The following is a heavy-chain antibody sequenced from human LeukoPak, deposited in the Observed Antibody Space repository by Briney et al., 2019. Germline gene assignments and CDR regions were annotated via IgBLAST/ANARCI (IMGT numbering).Heavy chain of an antibody. J-gene: IGHJ3*02. V-gene: IGHV1-69*05. D-gene: IGHD1-26*01. CDR3: ARYSTSGRAFDI. CDR2: IIPIFGTA. CDR1: GGTFSSYA. Sequence: SVKVSCKASGGTFSSYAISWVRQAPGQGLEWMGGIIPIFGTANYAQKFQGRVTITTDESTSTAYMELSGLRSEDTAVYYCARYSTSGRAFDIWGQGTMVTVSS.